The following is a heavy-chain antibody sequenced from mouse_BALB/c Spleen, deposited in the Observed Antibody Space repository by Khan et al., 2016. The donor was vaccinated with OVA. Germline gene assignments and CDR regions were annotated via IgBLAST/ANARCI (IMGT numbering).Heavy chain of an antibody. CDR3: TRDRIDY. CDR2: FNPTSGYT. V-gene: IGHV1-7*01. Sequence: QVQLKESGAELAKPGASVKMSCKASGYTFTTYWMHWVKQRPRQGLEWIGYFNPTSGYTDYNEKFKDRATLSADRSSSTAYMQLSSLTSEDSAVYYCTRDRIDYWGQGTTLTVSS. J-gene: IGHJ2*01. CDR1: GYTFTTYW.